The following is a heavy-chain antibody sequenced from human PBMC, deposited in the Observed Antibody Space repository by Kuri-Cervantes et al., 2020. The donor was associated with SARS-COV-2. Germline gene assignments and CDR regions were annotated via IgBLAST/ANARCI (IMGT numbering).Heavy chain of an antibody. CDR2: IIPIFGTA. D-gene: IGHD5-24*01. J-gene: IGHJ6*02. CDR1: VGTFSSYA. V-gene: IGHV1-69*06. CDR3: AGSRWLQLDYYYYYGMDV. Sequence: SSVKVSCKASVGTFSSYAISWVRQAPGQGLEWMGGIIPIFGTANYAQKFQGGVTITADKSTSTAYMELSSLRSEDTAVYYCAGSRWLQLDYYYYYGMDVWGQGTTVTVSS.